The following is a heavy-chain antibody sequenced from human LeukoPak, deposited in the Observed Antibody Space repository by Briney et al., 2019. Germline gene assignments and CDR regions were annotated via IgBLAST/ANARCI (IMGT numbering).Heavy chain of an antibody. CDR3: ARDNYYGSGSYVDY. J-gene: IGHJ4*02. CDR1: GGSFSGYY. CDR2: INHSGST. D-gene: IGHD3-10*01. Sequence: SETLSLTCAVYGGSFSGYYWSWIRQPPGKGLECIGEINHSGSTNYNPSLKSRVTLSVDTSKNQFSLKLSSVTAADTAVYYCARDNYYGSGSYVDYWGQGTLVTVSS. V-gene: IGHV4-34*01.